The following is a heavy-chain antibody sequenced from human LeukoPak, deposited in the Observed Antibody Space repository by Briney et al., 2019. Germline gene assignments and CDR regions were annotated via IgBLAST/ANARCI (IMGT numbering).Heavy chain of an antibody. CDR3: ARVSITMIFNY. Sequence: PSETLSLTCAVYGGSFSGYYWSWIRQPPGKGLEWIGYYLYGGSTSYNPSLKSRVTISVDTSKNQVSLKLSSVTAADTAVYYCARVSITMIFNYWGQGTLVTVSS. D-gene: IGHD3-22*01. CDR2: YLYGGST. J-gene: IGHJ4*02. V-gene: IGHV4-59*01. CDR1: GGSFSGYY.